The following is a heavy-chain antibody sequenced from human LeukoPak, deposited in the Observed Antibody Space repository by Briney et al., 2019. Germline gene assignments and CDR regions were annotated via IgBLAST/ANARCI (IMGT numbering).Heavy chain of an antibody. V-gene: IGHV7-4-1*02. CDR2: INTNTGNP. D-gene: IGHD4-23*01. CDR3: ARGSKLLYYYYGMDV. Sequence: SVKVSCKASGYTLTSYVMNWVRQAPGQGLEWMGWINTNTGNPTYAQGFTGRFVFSLDTSDSTAYLQISRLKAEDTAVYYCARGSKLLYYYYGMDVWGQGSTVSVSS. CDR1: GYTLTSYV. J-gene: IGHJ6*02.